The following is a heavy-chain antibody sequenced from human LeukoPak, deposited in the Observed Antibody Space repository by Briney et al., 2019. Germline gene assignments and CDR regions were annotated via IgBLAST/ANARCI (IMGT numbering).Heavy chain of an antibody. D-gene: IGHD3-22*01. Sequence: GASVKVSCKASGYTFTGYYMHWVRQAPGQGLEWMGRINPNSGGTNYAQKFQGRVTMTRDTSISTAYMELSRLRPDDTAVYYCARALGYYYYDSSGYYIDYWGQGTLVTVSS. V-gene: IGHV1-2*06. J-gene: IGHJ4*02. CDR3: ARALGYYYYDSSGYYIDY. CDR2: INPNSGGT. CDR1: GYTFTGYY.